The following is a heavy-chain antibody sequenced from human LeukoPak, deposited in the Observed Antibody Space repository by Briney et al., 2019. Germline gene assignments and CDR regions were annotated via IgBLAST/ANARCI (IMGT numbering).Heavy chain of an antibody. J-gene: IGHJ6*03. CDR3: AKDFWSGQVYYYYYYYMDV. Sequence: GGSLRLSCAASGFTFSSYAMSWVRQAPGKGLEWVSAISGSGGSTYYADSVKGRFTISRDNSKNTLYLQMNSLRAEDTAVYYCAKDFWSGQVYYYYYYYMDVWGKGTTVTVSS. D-gene: IGHD3-3*01. CDR2: ISGSGGST. CDR1: GFTFSSYA. V-gene: IGHV3-23*01.